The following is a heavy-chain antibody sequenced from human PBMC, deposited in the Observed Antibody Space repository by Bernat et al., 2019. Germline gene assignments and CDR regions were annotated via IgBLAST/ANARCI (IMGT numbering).Heavy chain of an antibody. CDR2: IYYSGST. CDR3: ARHHYGSGSYRGYGMDV. CDR1: GGSISNYY. V-gene: IGHV4-59*08. D-gene: IGHD3-10*01. Sequence: QVQLQESGPGLVKPSETLSLTCTVSGGSISNYYWSWIRQPPGKGLEWIGSIYYSGSTNYNPSLKSRITISVDTSKNQFSLRLSSVTAADTAAYYCARHHYGSGSYRGYGMDVWGQGTTGTVSS. J-gene: IGHJ6*02.